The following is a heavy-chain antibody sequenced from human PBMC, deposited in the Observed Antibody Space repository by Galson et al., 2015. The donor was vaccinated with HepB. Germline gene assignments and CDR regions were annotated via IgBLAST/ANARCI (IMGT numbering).Heavy chain of an antibody. J-gene: IGHJ4*02. D-gene: IGHD2-21*02. Sequence: LSLTCTVSGGSISSSSYYWGWIRQPPGKGLEWIGSIYYSGSTYYNPSLKSRVTISVDTSKNQFSLKLSSVTAADTAVYYCARHLPGVVVTAIPLYFDYWGQGTLVTVSS. V-gene: IGHV4-39*01. CDR3: ARHLPGVVVTAIPLYFDY. CDR1: GGSISSSSYY. CDR2: IYYSGST.